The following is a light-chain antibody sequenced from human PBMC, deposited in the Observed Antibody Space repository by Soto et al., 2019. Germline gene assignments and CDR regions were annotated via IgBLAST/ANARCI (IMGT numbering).Light chain of an antibody. Sequence: EIVLTQSPATGSLSPGERATLSCRTSQTVSRHLAWYQQKPGQAPRLLIYDISNRDTGIPARFSGSGSGTDFTLTISSLEPEDSAVYYCQQRSHWPRNTFGQGTKLEI. J-gene: IGKJ2*01. CDR2: DIS. CDR3: QQRSHWPRNT. CDR1: QTVSRH. V-gene: IGKV3-11*01.